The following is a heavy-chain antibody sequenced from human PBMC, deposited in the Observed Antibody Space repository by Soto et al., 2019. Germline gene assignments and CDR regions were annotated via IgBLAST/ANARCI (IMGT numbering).Heavy chain of an antibody. D-gene: IGHD6-19*01. V-gene: IGHV4-4*09. CDR3: ARVGSGWYDYAFDI. J-gene: IGHJ3*02. CDR2: IYHSGTT. CDR1: GGSIRSFF. Sequence: SETLSLTCTVSGGSIRSFFWSWIRQPPGKGLEWIGYIYHSGTTNYNPSLKSRVTMSVDTSRNHLSLKLTSVTAADTAVYYCARVGSGWYDYAFDIWGQGTMVTVSS.